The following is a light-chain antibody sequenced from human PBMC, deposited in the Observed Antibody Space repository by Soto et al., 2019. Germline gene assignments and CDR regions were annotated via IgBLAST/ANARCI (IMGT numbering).Light chain of an antibody. CDR3: LLSYTGGRV. V-gene: IGLV7-46*01. Sequence: QAVVTQEPSLTVSPGGTVTLTCGSSSGAVTGGHYPYWFQQKPGQAPSILIYDTVNKHSLTPARFSGSLLGGKAALTLSVAQPEDEAEYYCLLSYTGGRVFGGGTKLTVL. CDR2: DTV. CDR1: SGAVTGGHY. J-gene: IGLJ2*01.